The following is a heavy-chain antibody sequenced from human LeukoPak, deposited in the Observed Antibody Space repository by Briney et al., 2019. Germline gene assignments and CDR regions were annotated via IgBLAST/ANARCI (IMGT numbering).Heavy chain of an antibody. CDR3: ARGRGYSGYVRDY. J-gene: IGHJ4*02. V-gene: IGHV4-34*01. CDR1: GGSFSGYY. D-gene: IGHD5-12*01. Sequence: SETLSLTCADYGGSFSGYYWSWIRQPPGKGLEWIGEINHSGSTNYNPSLKSRVTISVDTSKNQFSLKLSSVTAADTAVYYCARGRGYSGYVRDYWGQGTLVTVSS. CDR2: INHSGST.